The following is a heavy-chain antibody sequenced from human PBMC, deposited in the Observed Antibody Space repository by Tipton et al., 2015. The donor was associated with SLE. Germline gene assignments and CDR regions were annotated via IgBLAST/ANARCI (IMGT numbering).Heavy chain of an antibody. V-gene: IGHV4-61*01. J-gene: IGHJ5*02. CDR2: IYYSGST. Sequence: TLSLTCTVSGGSVSSGSYYWSWIRQPPGKGLEWIGYIYYSGSTNYNPSLKSRVTISVDTSKNQFSLKLSSVTAADTAVYYCASETMVRGVIRWFDPWGQGTLVTVSS. CDR3: ASETMVRGVIRWFDP. CDR1: GGSVSSGSYY. D-gene: IGHD3-10*01.